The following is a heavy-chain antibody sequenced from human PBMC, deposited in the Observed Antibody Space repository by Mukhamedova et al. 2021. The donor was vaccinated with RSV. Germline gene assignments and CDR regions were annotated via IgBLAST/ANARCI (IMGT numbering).Heavy chain of an antibody. Sequence: SGSTYYNPSLKSRVTISVDTSKNQFSLKLSSVTAADTAVYYCAGGRGWDGYNYGMDVWGQGTTVTVPS. CDR3: AGGRGWDGYNYGMDV. CDR2: SGST. J-gene: IGHJ6*02. V-gene: IGHV4-39*07. D-gene: IGHD1-26*01.